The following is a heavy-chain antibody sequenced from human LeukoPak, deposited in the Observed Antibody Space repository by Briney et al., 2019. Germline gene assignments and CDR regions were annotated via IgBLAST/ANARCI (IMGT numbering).Heavy chain of an antibody. Sequence: ASVKVSCKASGYTFSDYYMHWVRQAPGQGLEWMGWINPNSGGTNYAQKFQGRVTMTRDTSISTAYMELSRLRSDDTAVYYCARGAAAAGDYYYYYMDVWGKGTTVTVSS. CDR1: GYTFSDYY. J-gene: IGHJ6*03. D-gene: IGHD6-13*01. V-gene: IGHV1-2*02. CDR2: INPNSGGT. CDR3: ARGAAAAGDYYYYYMDV.